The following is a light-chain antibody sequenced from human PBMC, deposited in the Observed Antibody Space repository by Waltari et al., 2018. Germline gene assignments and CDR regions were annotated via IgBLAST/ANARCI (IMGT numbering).Light chain of an antibody. Sequence: QSVLTQPPSASGTPGQRVILSCSGSSSNIGSHTENWYQQLPGSAPKLLIYSDSRRPSGVPDRFSGSKSGTSASLAISGLQSEDEADYYCATWDDSLNARYVFGTGTKVTVL. CDR2: SDS. J-gene: IGLJ1*01. V-gene: IGLV1-44*01. CDR3: ATWDDSLNARYV. CDR1: SSNIGSHT.